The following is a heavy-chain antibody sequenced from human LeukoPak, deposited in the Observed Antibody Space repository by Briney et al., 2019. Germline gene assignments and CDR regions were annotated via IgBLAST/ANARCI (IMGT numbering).Heavy chain of an antibody. CDR3: ARSQWELTDFDY. CDR1: GYTFTSYG. Sequence: ASVKVSCKASGYTFTSYGISWVRQAPGQGLEWMGWVSAYNGNTNYAQKLQGRVTMTTDTSTSTAYMELRSLRSDDTAVYYCARSQWELTDFDYWGQGTLVTVSS. D-gene: IGHD1-26*01. CDR2: VSAYNGNT. V-gene: IGHV1-18*01. J-gene: IGHJ4*02.